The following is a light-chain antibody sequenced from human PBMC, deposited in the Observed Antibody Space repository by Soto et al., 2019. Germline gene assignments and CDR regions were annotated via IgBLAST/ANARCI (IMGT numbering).Light chain of an antibody. V-gene: IGKV3-20*01. CDR2: GAS. J-gene: IGKJ1*01. CDR3: QQYGSSPKT. Sequence: EIVLTQSPGTLSLSPGERATLSCRASQSVSSSYLAWFQQKPGQAPRRLIYGASSRATGIPDRFSGSGSGTDFTLTISRPEPEDLAVYYCQQYGSSPKTFGQGTKVEIK. CDR1: QSVSSSY.